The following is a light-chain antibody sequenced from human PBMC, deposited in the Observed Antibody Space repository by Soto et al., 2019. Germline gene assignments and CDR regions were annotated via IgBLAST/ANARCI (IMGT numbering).Light chain of an antibody. J-gene: IGKJ5*01. CDR1: QSISTY. V-gene: IGKV1-39*01. Sequence: DLQMTQSPSSLSASVGDRVTITCRASQSISTYLNWYQQKPGQAPKLLIYATSNLQSGVPSRFSGSGSGTDFPLSISSLQPEDFATYYCQQSYSFPPITFGQGTRLEIK. CDR2: ATS. CDR3: QQSYSFPPIT.